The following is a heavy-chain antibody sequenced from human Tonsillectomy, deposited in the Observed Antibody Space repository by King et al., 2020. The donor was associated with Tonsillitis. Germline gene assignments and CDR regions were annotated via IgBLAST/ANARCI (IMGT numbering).Heavy chain of an antibody. CDR1: GFTFSNYA. CDR2: ISYDGSIK. V-gene: IGHV3-30*04. Sequence: VQLVESGGGVVQPGRSLRLSCAASGFTFSNYAMHWVRQAPGKGLEWVTVISYDGSIKYYADSVKGRLTISRDNSKNTLFLQMNSLRTEDTAVYYCARDDGDYPGDYWGQGTLVTVSS. J-gene: IGHJ4*02. CDR3: ARDDGDYPGDY. D-gene: IGHD4-17*01.